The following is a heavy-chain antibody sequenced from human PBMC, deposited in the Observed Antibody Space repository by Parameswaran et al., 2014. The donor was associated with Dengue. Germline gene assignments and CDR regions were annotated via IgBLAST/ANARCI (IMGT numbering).Heavy chain of an antibody. V-gene: IGHV3-30*18. Sequence: WIRQPPGKGLEWVAVISYDGSNKYYADSVKGRFTISRDNSKNTLYLQMNSLRAEDTAVYYCAKEGYSYGGDYYYYMDVWGKGTTVTVSS. CDR3: AKEGYSYGGDYYYYMDV. CDR2: ISYDGSNK. D-gene: IGHD5-18*01. J-gene: IGHJ6*03.